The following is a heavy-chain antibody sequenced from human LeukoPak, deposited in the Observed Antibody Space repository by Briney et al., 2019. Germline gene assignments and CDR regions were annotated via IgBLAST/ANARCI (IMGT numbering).Heavy chain of an antibody. V-gene: IGHV3-23*01. D-gene: IGHD3-10*01. CDR3: AKGDYYDFDS. CDR2: ISGSGVGA. Sequence: GGSLRLSCAASGFAFSHYAMSWVRQAPGKGLECVSTISGSGVGAYYADSVKGRFTISRDNSKNTLYLQMNSLRAEDTAVYYCAKGDYYDFDSWGQGTLVTVSS. J-gene: IGHJ4*02. CDR1: GFAFSHYA.